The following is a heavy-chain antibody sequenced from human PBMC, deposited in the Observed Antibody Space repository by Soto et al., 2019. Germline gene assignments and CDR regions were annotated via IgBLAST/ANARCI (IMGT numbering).Heavy chain of an antibody. CDR3: AEGGYCDGLPDFDY. CDR1: GSAFSSHA. J-gene: IGHJ4*02. CDR2: ISKSGDRT. V-gene: IGHV3-23*01. Sequence: EVQLLESGGGLVQPGESLRLSCAASGSAFSSHAMTWARQTAGKGLEWVSSISKSGDRTYYAESVRGRFTISRDNSKNTLYLQMSSLRAEDTAVDYCAEGGYCDGLPDFDYWGQGTLLTVSS. D-gene: IGHD2-21*02.